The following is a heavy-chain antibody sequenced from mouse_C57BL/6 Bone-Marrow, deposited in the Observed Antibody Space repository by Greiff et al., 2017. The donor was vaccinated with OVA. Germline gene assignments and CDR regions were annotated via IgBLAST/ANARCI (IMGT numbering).Heavy chain of an antibody. J-gene: IGHJ3*01. Sequence: EVQVVESGGGLVKPGGSLKLSCAASGFTFSDYGMHWVRQAPEKGLEWVAYISSGSSTIYYADTVKGRFTISRHNAKNTLFLQMTSLRSEDTAMYYCARWGCSAWFAYWGQGTLVTVSA. CDR2: ISSGSSTI. CDR1: GFTFSDYG. V-gene: IGHV5-17*01. CDR3: ARWGCSAWFAY.